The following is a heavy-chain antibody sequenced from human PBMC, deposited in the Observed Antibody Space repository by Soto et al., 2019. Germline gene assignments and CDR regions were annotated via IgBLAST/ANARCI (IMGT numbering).Heavy chain of an antibody. Sequence: QVQLVQSGAEVKKPGASVKVSCKASGYSFTSYAVSWVRQAPGQGLEWMGWISPYNGNTNYAQKFQDRVTLTTDTSTSTAYMELRSLRSYDTAVYYCARAHEYCTRTACQVGDFDSWGQGALVTVSS. CDR2: ISPYNGNT. CDR3: ARAHEYCTRTACQVGDFDS. CDR1: GYSFTSYA. J-gene: IGHJ4*02. V-gene: IGHV1-18*01. D-gene: IGHD2-8*01.